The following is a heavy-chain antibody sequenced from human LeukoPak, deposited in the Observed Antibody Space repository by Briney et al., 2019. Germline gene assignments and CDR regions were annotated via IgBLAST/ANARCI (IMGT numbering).Heavy chain of an antibody. Sequence: GGSLRLSCAASGFTFSSYAMSRVRQAPGKGLEWVSPISGSGGSTYYADSVKGRFTISRDNSKNTLYLQMNSLRAEDTAVYYCARYCSGGSCYLAAFDYWGQGTLVTVSS. CDR2: ISGSGGST. V-gene: IGHV3-23*01. CDR3: ARYCSGGSCYLAAFDY. D-gene: IGHD2-15*01. CDR1: GFTFSSYA. J-gene: IGHJ4*02.